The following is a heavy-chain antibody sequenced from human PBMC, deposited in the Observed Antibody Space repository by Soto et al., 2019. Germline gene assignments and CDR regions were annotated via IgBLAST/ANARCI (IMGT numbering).Heavy chain of an antibody. D-gene: IGHD3-10*01. CDR3: ARAKGDMVWGLTSQGRSLFDP. CDR1: GGSFSGYY. Sequence: SETLSLTCAVYGGSFSGYYWSWIRQPPGKGLEWIGEINHSGSTNYNPSLKSRVTISVDTSKNQFSLKLSSVTAADTAVYYCARAKGDMVWGLTSQGRSLFDPCGQGTLVTVSS. V-gene: IGHV4-34*01. J-gene: IGHJ5*02. CDR2: INHSGST.